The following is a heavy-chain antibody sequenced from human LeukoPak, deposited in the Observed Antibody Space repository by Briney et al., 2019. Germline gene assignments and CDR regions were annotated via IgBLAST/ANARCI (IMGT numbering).Heavy chain of an antibody. CDR1: GGSISSSSYY. Sequence: PSETLSLTCTVSGGSISSSSYYWGWIRQPPGKGLEWIGSIYYSGSTYYNPSLKSRVTISVDTSKNQFSLKLSSVTAADTAAYYCARAVTTVNDAFDIWGQGTMVTVSS. V-gene: IGHV4-39*07. D-gene: IGHD4-17*01. CDR3: ARAVTTVNDAFDI. J-gene: IGHJ3*02. CDR2: IYYSGST.